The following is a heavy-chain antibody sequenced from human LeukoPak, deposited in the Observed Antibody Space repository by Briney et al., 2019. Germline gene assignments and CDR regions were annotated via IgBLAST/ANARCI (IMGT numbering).Heavy chain of an antibody. V-gene: IGHV4-34*01. J-gene: IGHJ6*03. CDR3: ARGVRSSGSSGYYYYMYV. CDR2: INHSGST. Sequence: SETLSLTCAVYGGSFSGYYWSWIRQPPGKGLEWIGEINHSGSTNYNPSLKSRVTISVDTSKNQFSLKLSSVTAADTAVYYCARGVRSSGSSGYYYYMYVWGKGTTVTVSS. CDR1: GGSFSGYY. D-gene: IGHD1-26*01.